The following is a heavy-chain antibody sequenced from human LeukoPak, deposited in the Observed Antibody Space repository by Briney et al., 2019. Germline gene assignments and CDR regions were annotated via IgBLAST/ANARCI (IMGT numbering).Heavy chain of an antibody. Sequence: GGSLRLSCAASGFTFSSYDMHWVRQATGKGLEWVSAIGTAGDTYYPGSVKGRFTISRENAKNSLYLQMNSLRAEDTAVYYCAKLVVIHRYMDVWGKGTTVTVSS. J-gene: IGHJ6*03. D-gene: IGHD3-22*01. V-gene: IGHV3-13*01. CDR1: GFTFSSYD. CDR2: IGTAGDT. CDR3: AKLVVIHRYMDV.